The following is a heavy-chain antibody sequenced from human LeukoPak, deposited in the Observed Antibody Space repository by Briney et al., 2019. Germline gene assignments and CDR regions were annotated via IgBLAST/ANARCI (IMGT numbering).Heavy chain of an antibody. CDR3: ARGAWTATQPIND. V-gene: IGHV3-30*04. D-gene: IGHD2-21*02. CDR1: GFTFSTYA. CDR2: ISNDGRDK. J-gene: IGHJ4*02. Sequence: PGGSLRLSCAASGFTFSTYAMHWVRQAPAKGLDWVAVISNDGRDKYYADSVKGRFTISRDNSKNTLDLQMNSLRVDDTAVYYCARGAWTATQPINDWGQGTLVTVS.